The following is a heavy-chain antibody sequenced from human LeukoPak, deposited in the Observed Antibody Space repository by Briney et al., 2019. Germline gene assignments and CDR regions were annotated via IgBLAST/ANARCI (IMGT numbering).Heavy chain of an antibody. CDR1: GFTFSSYG. D-gene: IGHD7-27*01. CDR2: ISYDGSNK. Sequence: PGGSLRLSCAASGFTFSSYGMHWVRQAPGKGLEWVAVISYDGSNKYYADSVKGRFTISRDNAKNSLYLQMNSLRAEDTAVYYCAPPAGESGYWGQGTLVTVSS. J-gene: IGHJ4*02. CDR3: APPAGESGY. V-gene: IGHV3-30*03.